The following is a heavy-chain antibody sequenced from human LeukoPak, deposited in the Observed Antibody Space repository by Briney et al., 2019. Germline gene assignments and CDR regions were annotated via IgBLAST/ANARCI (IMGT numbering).Heavy chain of an antibody. CDR2: FDPEDGET. CDR1: GYTLTELS. D-gene: IGHD1-20*01. Sequence: ASVKVSCKVSGYTLTELSMHWVRQAPGKGLEWMGGFDPEDGETIYAQKFQGRVTMTEDTSTDTAYMELSSLRSEDTAVYYCATGGVYNWNDDFDDWGQGTLVTVSS. V-gene: IGHV1-24*01. J-gene: IGHJ4*02. CDR3: ATGGVYNWNDDFDD.